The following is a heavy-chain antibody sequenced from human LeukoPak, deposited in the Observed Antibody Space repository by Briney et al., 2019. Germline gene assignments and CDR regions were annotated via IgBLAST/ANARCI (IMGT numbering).Heavy chain of an antibody. CDR2: ISGSGGTT. Sequence: GGSLRLSCAVSGFTFRTYAMSWVRQAPGKGLEWVSAISGSGGTTYYADSVKGRFTISRDNSKNTLYLQMNSLRAEDTAVYYCAKLSTFGDLSRVRFDPWGQGTLVTVST. V-gene: IGHV3-23*01. J-gene: IGHJ5*02. CDR1: GFTFRTYA. D-gene: IGHD3-10*01. CDR3: AKLSTFGDLSRVRFDP.